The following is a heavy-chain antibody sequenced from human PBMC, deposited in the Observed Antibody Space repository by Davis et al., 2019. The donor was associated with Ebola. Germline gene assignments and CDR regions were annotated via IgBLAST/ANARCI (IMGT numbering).Heavy chain of an antibody. CDR1: GFTFRTSW. CDR3: AREDYGGYYYGMDV. CDR2: INSDGSST. Sequence: GESLKISCAASGFTFRTSWMHWVRQSPGKGLVWVSRINSDGSSTSSADSVKGRFTISRDNSKNTLYLQMNSLRAEDTAVYYCAREDYGGYYYGMDVWGKGTTVTVSS. V-gene: IGHV3-74*01. D-gene: IGHD4-23*01. J-gene: IGHJ6*04.